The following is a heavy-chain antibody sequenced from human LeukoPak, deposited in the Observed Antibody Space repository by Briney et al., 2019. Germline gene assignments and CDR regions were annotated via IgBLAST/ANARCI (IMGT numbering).Heavy chain of an antibody. CDR3: AKDSGGDDFWSGYYLDY. V-gene: IGHV3-43D*04. J-gene: IGHJ4*02. CDR1: GFTFDDYA. Sequence: GGSLRFSCAASGFTFDDYAMHWVRQAPGKGLEWVSLISWDGGSTYYADSVKGRFTISRDDSKNSLYLQMNSLRAEDTALYYCAKDSGGDDFWSGYYLDYWGQGTLVTVSS. D-gene: IGHD3-3*01. CDR2: ISWDGGST.